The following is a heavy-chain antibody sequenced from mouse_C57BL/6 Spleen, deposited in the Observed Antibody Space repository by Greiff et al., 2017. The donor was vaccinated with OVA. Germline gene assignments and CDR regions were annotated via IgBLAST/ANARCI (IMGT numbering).Heavy chain of an antibody. J-gene: IGHJ2*01. CDR2: IDPETGGT. V-gene: IGHV1-15*01. CDR1: GYTFTDYE. CDR3: TREGFTTVVATDY. Sequence: QVHVKQSGAELVRPGASVTLSCKASGYTFTDYEMHWVKQTPVHGLEWIGAIDPETGGTAYNQKFKGKAILTADKSSSTAYVELRSLTSEDSAVYYCTREGFTTVVATDYWGQGTTLTVSS. D-gene: IGHD1-1*01.